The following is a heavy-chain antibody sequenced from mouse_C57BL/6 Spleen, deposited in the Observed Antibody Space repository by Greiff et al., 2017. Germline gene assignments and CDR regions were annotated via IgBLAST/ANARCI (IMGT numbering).Heavy chain of an antibody. Sequence: VQLKQSGPELVKPGASVKISCKASGYSFTDYNMNWVKQSNGKSLEWIGVINPNYGTTSYNQKFKGKATLTVDQSSSTAYMQLNSLTSEDSAVYYCARRNYGSSPYAMDYWGQGTSVTVSS. CDR2: INPNYGTT. D-gene: IGHD1-1*01. CDR3: ARRNYGSSPYAMDY. J-gene: IGHJ4*01. CDR1: GYSFTDYN. V-gene: IGHV1-39*01.